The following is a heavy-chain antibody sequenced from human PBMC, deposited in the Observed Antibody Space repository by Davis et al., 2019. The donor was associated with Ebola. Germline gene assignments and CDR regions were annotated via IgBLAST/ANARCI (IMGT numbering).Heavy chain of an antibody. V-gene: IGHV4-30-4*07. Sequence: MPSETLSLTCAVSGGFISSGGYSWSWIRQPPGKALEWIGYYYYTGSTYYNPSLKSRVTISIDTSKNQFSLKLSSVTAADTAVYYCAIGAAPVDFWGQGALVTVSS. J-gene: IGHJ4*02. CDR2: YYYTGST. CDR1: GGFISSGGYS. CDR3: AIGAAPVDF. D-gene: IGHD4-17*01.